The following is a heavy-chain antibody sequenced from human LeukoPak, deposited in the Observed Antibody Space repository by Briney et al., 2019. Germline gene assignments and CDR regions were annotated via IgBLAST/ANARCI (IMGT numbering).Heavy chain of an antibody. CDR1: GHSFTSYW. V-gene: IGHV5-10-1*01. CDR3: AIQEYDILTRHYGMDG. CDR2: IDPSDSYT. D-gene: IGHD3-9*01. J-gene: IGHJ6*04. Sequence: GASLKLSCKGSGHSFTSYWISCVRQIPGKRLEWMGSIDPSDSYTNYRPSFQGHVTISPDKSLSTAYRQRSSLKASNPAMYCFAIQEYDILTRHYGMDGWGKGTTVTVCS.